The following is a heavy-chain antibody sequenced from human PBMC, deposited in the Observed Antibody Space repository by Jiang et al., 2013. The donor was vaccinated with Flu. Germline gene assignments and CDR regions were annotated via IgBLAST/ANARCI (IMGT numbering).Heavy chain of an antibody. CDR2: VYSTGQT. CDR1: GDSINFQY. Sequence: PGPVKPSETLSLTCTVSGDSINFQYWTWIRQAPGQTLEWIGYVYSTGQTMSNASLRSRVTISVDTSKNQSSLKLTSVTAADTAMYYCARGKPLRGGYGFFDYWGQGILVTV. D-gene: IGHD3-22*01. CDR3: ARGKPLRGGYGFFDY. V-gene: IGHV4-59*11. J-gene: IGHJ4*02.